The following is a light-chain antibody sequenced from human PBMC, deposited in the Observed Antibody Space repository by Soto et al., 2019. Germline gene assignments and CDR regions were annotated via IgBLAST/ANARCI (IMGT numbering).Light chain of an antibody. CDR3: CSYAPSRTLL. Sequence: QSVLTQPASVSGSPRESITISYTGTSSDVGTYNLVTWYQQHPGRVPKLILYEGNKRPSGVSSRFSASKPGNTASLTISGLQAEDEADYFCCSYAPSRTLLFGGGTKVTVL. CDR1: SSDVGTYNL. V-gene: IGLV2-23*01. CDR2: EGN. J-gene: IGLJ2*01.